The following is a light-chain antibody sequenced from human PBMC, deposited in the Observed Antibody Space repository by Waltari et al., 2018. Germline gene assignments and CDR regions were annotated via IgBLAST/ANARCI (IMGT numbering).Light chain of an antibody. CDR2: GAS. J-gene: IGKJ2*01. CDR3: QQSSRTPYT. Sequence: DIQMTQSPSSLSASVGDRVTITCRASQSISSYLNWYQQKVGKAPKLLINGASSLQSGVPSRFSGGGAGTDFTLTISSLQPEDFATYYCQQSSRTPYTFGQGTKLEIK. CDR1: QSISSY. V-gene: IGKV1-39*01.